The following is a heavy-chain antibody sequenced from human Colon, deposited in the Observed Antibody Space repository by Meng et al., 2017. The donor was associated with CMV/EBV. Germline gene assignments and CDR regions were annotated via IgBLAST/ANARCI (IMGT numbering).Heavy chain of an antibody. Sequence: VQLVASGGGLVQPGGSLRLSCVASGFTFNTYPMHWVRQAPGKGLEHVSGISANGDNTPYASSVKDRFIVSRDNLKNTLYLQMGSLRPDDTGAYYCARVVSGDFDYWGQGTLVIVSS. CDR2: ISANGDNT. CDR3: ARVVSGDFDY. CDR1: GFTFNTYP. V-gene: IGHV3-64*01. D-gene: IGHD3-10*01. J-gene: IGHJ4*02.